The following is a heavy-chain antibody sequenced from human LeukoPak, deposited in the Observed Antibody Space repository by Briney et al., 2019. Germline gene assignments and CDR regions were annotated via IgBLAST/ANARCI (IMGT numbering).Heavy chain of an antibody. CDR2: IYYSGST. V-gene: IGHV4-59*08. CDR1: GGSISGYY. D-gene: IGHD3-22*01. CDR3: ARGDELFSSGDALDI. Sequence: SETLSPTCTVSGGSISGYYWSWIRQPPGKGLEWIGYIYYSGSTNYNPSLKSRVTISVDTSKNQFSLKLSSVTAADTAVYYCARGDELFSSGDALDIWGQGTMVTVSS. J-gene: IGHJ3*02.